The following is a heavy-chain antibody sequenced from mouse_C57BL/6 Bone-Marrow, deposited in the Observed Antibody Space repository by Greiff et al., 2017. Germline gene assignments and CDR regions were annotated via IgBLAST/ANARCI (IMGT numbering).Heavy chain of an antibody. V-gene: IGHV5-17*01. CDR1: GFTFSDYG. J-gene: IGHJ2*01. CDR3: ARDYFDY. Sequence: EVKVVESGGGLVKPGGSLKLSCAASGFTFSDYGMHWVRQAPEKGLEWVAYISSGSSTISYADTVKGRFTISRDNAKNTLFLQMPSLRSEDTAMYYCARDYFDYWGQGTTLTVAS. CDR2: ISSGSSTI.